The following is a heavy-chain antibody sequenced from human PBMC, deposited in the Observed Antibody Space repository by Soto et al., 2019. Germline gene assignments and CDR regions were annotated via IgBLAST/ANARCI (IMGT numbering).Heavy chain of an antibody. CDR1: GGSISSSSYY. CDR3: AINSGSPTW. Sequence: SETLSLTCTASGGSISSSSYYWGWIRQPPGKGLEWIGSIYYSGSTYYNPSLKSRVTISVDTSKNQFSLKLRSVTAADTAVYYCAINSGSPTWRGQGTLVTVSS. D-gene: IGHD1-26*01. CDR2: IYYSGST. V-gene: IGHV4-39*01. J-gene: IGHJ4*02.